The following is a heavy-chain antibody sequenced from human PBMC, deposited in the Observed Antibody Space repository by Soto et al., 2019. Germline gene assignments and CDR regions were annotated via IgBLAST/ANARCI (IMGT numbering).Heavy chain of an antibody. CDR2: INHSGST. CDR1: GGSYSDYY. V-gene: IGHV4-34*01. D-gene: IGHD1-26*01. J-gene: IGHJ4*02. CDR3: ARDQGGSYYY. Sequence: SETLSLTCAVYGGSYSDYYWSWVRQPPGKGLEWIGEINHSGSTNYNPSLKSRVTISVDTSKNQFSLKLNSVTAADTAVYYCARDQGGSYYYWGQGTLVTVSS.